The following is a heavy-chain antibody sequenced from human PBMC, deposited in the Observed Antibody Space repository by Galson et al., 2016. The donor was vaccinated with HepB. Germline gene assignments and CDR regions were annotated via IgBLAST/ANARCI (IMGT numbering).Heavy chain of an antibody. J-gene: IGHJ4*02. D-gene: IGHD1-1*01. CDR2: IYWDDDK. CDR1: GFSLSTNRVG. Sequence: PALVKPTQTLTLTCTFSGFSLSTNRVGVGWIRQPPGNALEWLGVIYWDDDKRYSPSLRSRPTITKDTSKNQVVLAMTNMDPLDTAPYFCAHKAPYPSNWHGCALFDSWGQGTLVTVSP. CDR3: AHKAPYPSNWHGCALFDS. V-gene: IGHV2-5*02.